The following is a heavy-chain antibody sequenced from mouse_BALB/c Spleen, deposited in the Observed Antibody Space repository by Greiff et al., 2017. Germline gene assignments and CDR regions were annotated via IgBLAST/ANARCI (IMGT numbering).Heavy chain of an antibody. Sequence: EVKLMESGGGLVQPGGSRKLSCAASGFTFSSFGMHWVRQAPEKGLEWVAYISSGSSTIYYADTVKGRFTISRDNPKNTLFLQMTSLRSEDTAMYYCARTLTGTGAWFAYWGQGTLVTVSA. J-gene: IGHJ3*01. CDR3: ARTLTGTGAWFAY. CDR2: ISSGSSTI. D-gene: IGHD4-1*01. V-gene: IGHV5-17*02. CDR1: GFTFSSFG.